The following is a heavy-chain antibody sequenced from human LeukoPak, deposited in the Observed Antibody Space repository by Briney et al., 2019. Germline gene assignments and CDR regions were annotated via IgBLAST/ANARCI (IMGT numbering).Heavy chain of an antibody. CDR1: GFTFSSYG. V-gene: IGHV3-30*02. J-gene: IGHJ5*02. Sequence: PGGSLRLSCAASGFTFSSYGMHWVRQAPGKGLEWVAFIRYDGSNKYYADSVKGRFTISRDNSKNTLYLQMNSLRAEDTAVYYCAGGSRESWYGSNNWFDPWGQGTLVTVSS. CDR3: AGGSRESWYGSNNWFDP. D-gene: IGHD6-13*01. CDR2: IRYDGSNK.